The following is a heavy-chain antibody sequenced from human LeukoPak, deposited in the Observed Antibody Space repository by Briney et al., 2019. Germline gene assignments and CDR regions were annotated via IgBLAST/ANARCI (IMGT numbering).Heavy chain of an antibody. Sequence: SQTLSLTCTVSGASISSYYWSWIRQPLGKGLEWIGYIYYSGSTNYNPSLKSRVTISVDTSKNQFSLKLSSVTAADTAVYYCASLAAAAPYWGQGTLVTVSS. V-gene: IGHV4-59*08. D-gene: IGHD6-13*01. CDR2: IYYSGST. CDR1: GASISSYY. J-gene: IGHJ4*02. CDR3: ASLAAAAPY.